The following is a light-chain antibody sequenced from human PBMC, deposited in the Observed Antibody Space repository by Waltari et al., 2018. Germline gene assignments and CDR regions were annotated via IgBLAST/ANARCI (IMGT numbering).Light chain of an antibody. J-gene: IGKJ1*01. CDR1: QSVSTY. V-gene: IGKV3-20*01. Sequence: EIVLTQSPGTLSLSPGERSTLSCRASQSVSTYLAWYQQEPGQAPRLLIYHASTRATGIPDRVSGSGSGTDFSLTISRLEPEDFAVYHCQHYLRLPATFGQGTKVEIK. CDR2: HAS. CDR3: QHYLRLPAT.